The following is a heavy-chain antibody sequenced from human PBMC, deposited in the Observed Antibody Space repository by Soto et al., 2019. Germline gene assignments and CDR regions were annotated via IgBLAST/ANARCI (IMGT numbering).Heavy chain of an antibody. J-gene: IGHJ6*02. CDR3: ARDSGWNGYGMDV. CDR1: GFTVSANY. D-gene: IGHD6-19*01. V-gene: IGHV3-53*01. Sequence: GGSLRLSCAASGFTVSANYMSWVRQAPGKGLEWVSVFYTGGSTYYADSVKGRSTFSRDNSKNTVFLQMNSLRGEDTAVYYCARDSGWNGYGMDVWGQGTTVTVSS. CDR2: FYTGGST.